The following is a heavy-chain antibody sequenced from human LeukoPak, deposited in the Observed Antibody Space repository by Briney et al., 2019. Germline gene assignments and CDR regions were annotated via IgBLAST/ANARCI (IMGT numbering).Heavy chain of an antibody. CDR3: ARDPIRSSPGELDY. CDR1: GGSISSGGYS. J-gene: IGHJ4*02. D-gene: IGHD2-21*01. V-gene: IGHV4-30-2*01. CDR2: IYHSGST. Sequence: SETLSLTCAGSGGSISSGGYSWSRIRPPPGKGLEWIGYIYHSGSTYYNPSLKSRVTISVDRSKNQFSLNLTSVTAADTAVYYCARDPIRSSPGELDYWGQGTLVTVSS.